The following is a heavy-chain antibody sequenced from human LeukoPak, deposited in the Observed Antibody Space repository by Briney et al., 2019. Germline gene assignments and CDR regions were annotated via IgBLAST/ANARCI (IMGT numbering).Heavy chain of an antibody. V-gene: IGHV6-1*01. CDR1: GDSVSSNSAV. Sequence: SQTLSLTCVISGDSVSSNSAVWNWIRQSPSRGLEGLGRTYYRSKWYNDYAVSVKSRITINSDTSKNQFSLQLNSVTPEDTAVYYCARGGDGYNFYNWFDPWGQGTLVIVSS. CDR2: TYYRSKWYN. J-gene: IGHJ5*02. CDR3: ARGGDGYNFYNWFDP. D-gene: IGHD5-24*01.